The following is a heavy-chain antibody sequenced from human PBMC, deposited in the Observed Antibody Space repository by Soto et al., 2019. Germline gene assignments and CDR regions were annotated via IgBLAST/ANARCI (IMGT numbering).Heavy chain of an antibody. CDR1: GFSVSSNY. V-gene: IGHV3-53*01. Sequence: GGSLRLSCADSGFSVSSNYMTWVRQAPGKGLEWVSVIYSGGSTFCADSVKGRFTISRDNSKNTLSLQMNSLRAEDTAVYYCARDHTSRDAYWGQGTLVTVYS. CDR2: IYSGGST. CDR3: ARDHTSRDAY. J-gene: IGHJ4*02. D-gene: IGHD2-2*01.